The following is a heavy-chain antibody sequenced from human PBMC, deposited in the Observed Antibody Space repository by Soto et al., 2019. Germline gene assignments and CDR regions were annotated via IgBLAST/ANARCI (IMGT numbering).Heavy chain of an antibody. CDR1: GGSISSSSYY. V-gene: IGHV4-39*01. D-gene: IGHD6-6*01. CDR2: IYYSGST. J-gene: IGHJ4*02. Sequence: SETLSLTCTVSGGSISSSSYYWGWIRQPPGKGLEWIGSIYYSGSTYYNPSLKSRVTISVDTSKNQFSLKLSSVTAADTAVYYCARLGHLREYSSSSDDFDYWGQGTLVTVSS. CDR3: ARLGHLREYSSSSDDFDY.